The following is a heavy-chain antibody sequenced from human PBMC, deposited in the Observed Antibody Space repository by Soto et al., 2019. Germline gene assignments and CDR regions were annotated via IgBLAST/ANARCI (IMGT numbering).Heavy chain of an antibody. D-gene: IGHD5-18*01. CDR2: IWYDGSNK. J-gene: IGHJ4*02. CDR3: AREGGERGYSYGSFDY. V-gene: IGHV3-33*01. Sequence: GGSLRLSCAASGFTFSSYGMHWVRQAPGKGLEWVAVIWYDGSNKYYADSVKGRFTISRDNSKNTLYLQMNSLRAEDTAVYYCAREGGERGYSYGSFDYWGQGTLVTVSS. CDR1: GFTFSSYG.